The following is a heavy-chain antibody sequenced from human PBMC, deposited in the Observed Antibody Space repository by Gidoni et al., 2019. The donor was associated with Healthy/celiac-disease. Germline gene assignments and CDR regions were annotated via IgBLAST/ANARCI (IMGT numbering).Heavy chain of an antibody. CDR1: GFTFSSYA. D-gene: IGHD3-10*01. V-gene: IGHV3-23*01. Sequence: EVQLLESGGGLVQPGGSLRLSCAASGFTFSSYAMSWVRQAPGKGLEWVSVISGSGGSTYYADSVKGRFTISRDNSKNTLYLQMNSLRAEDTAVYYCAKTSWYYYGSGSHTSWYFDLWGRGTLVTVSS. CDR2: ISGSGGST. J-gene: IGHJ2*01. CDR3: AKTSWYYYGSGSHTSWYFDL.